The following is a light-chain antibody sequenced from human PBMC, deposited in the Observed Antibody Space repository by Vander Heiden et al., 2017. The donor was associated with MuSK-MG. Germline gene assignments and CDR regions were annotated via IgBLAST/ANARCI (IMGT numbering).Light chain of an antibody. CDR1: NIGSKS. CDR3: QLWETNSDHPDGV. CDR2: YDS. V-gene: IGLV3-21*01. Sequence: SYVLTQPPSVSVAPGKTARITCGGNNIGSKSVHWYQQKPGQAPLLVIDYDSDRPSGIPERCSGSTSGNTATLTISRVEAGDEADDDCQLWETNSDHPDGVFGGGTRLTVL. J-gene: IGLJ2*01.